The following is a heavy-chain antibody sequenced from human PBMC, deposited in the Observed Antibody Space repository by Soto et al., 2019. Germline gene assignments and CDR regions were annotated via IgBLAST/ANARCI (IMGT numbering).Heavy chain of an antibody. Sequence: SETLSVTHTVAGGSISGYYCTWIRQPPGKGLEWIGYIYYTGSTNSNPSLKSRVSISIDTSKNQFALKLRSVTAADTAVYYCAKYGDGGYALDVWGPGTTVTVSS. CDR3: AKYGDGGYALDV. CDR2: IYYTGST. V-gene: IGHV4-59*08. J-gene: IGHJ6*02. CDR1: GGSISGYY. D-gene: IGHD4-17*01.